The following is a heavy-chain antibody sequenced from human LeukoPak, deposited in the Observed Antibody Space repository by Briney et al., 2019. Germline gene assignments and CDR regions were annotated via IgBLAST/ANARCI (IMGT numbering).Heavy chain of an antibody. Sequence: GGSLRLSCAASGFTFSSNNMNWVRQAPGKGLEWVSSISSSSSYIYYADSVKGRFTISRDNAKNSLYLQMNSLRAEDTAVYYCARDYDFWSRNYMDVWGKGTTVTVSS. J-gene: IGHJ6*03. D-gene: IGHD3-3*01. CDR2: ISSSSSYI. CDR1: GFTFSSNN. CDR3: ARDYDFWSRNYMDV. V-gene: IGHV3-21*01.